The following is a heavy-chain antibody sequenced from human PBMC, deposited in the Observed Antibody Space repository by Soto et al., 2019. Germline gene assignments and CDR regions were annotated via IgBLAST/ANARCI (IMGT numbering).Heavy chain of an antibody. J-gene: IGHJ4*02. Sequence: SETLSLTCTVSGGSISSGGYYWSWIRQHPGKGLEWIGYIYYSGSTYYNPSLKSRVTISVDTSKNQFSLKLSSVTAADTAVYYCARAGVTTLHYWGQGTLVTVSS. CDR3: ARAGVTTLHY. V-gene: IGHV4-31*03. CDR2: IYYSGST. CDR1: GGSISSGGYY. D-gene: IGHD4-17*01.